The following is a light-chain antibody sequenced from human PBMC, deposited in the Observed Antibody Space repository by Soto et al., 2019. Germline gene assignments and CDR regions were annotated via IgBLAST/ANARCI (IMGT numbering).Light chain of an antibody. CDR1: SSDIATYY. V-gene: IGLV1-51*01. J-gene: IGLJ2*01. Sequence: QSVLTQPPSVSAAPGQKVTISCSGSSSDIATYYVSWYQQLPGAAPKLLIYDNDKRPSGIPDRFSGSKSGTSATLGITGLQTGDEADYYCGTWDNTLSVVVFGGGTKVTVL. CDR2: DND. CDR3: GTWDNTLSVVV.